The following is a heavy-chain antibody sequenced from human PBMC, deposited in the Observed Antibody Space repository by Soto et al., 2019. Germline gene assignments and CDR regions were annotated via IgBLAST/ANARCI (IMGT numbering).Heavy chain of an antibody. Sequence: VQLVESGGGVVQPGRSLRLYCAASGFTFSDYAMHWVRQAPGKGLEWVAVVSHDGRNTHYADSVKGRFTIPRDSSKNTVSLEMTSLRAEDTAVYYCAKGGRQWLVTSDFNYWGQGALVTVSS. D-gene: IGHD6-19*01. CDR3: AKGGRQWLVTSDFNY. CDR2: VSHDGRNT. CDR1: GFTFSDYA. V-gene: IGHV3-30*18. J-gene: IGHJ4*02.